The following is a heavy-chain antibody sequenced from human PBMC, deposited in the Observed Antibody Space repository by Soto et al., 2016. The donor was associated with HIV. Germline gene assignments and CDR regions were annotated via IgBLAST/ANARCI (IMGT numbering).Heavy chain of an antibody. Sequence: EVQPVETGGGLIQPGGSLRLSCAASGFTVSSNYMNWVRQPPGKGLEWVSVIYSGGSTYYADSVKGRFTISRDNSKNTLYLQMNSLRAEDTAVYYCARDPGYGSGSYSVPYWGQGTLVTVSS. J-gene: IGHJ4*02. CDR3: ARDPGYGSGSYSVPY. V-gene: IGHV3-53*02. CDR1: GFTVSSNY. CDR2: IYSGGST. D-gene: IGHD3-10*01.